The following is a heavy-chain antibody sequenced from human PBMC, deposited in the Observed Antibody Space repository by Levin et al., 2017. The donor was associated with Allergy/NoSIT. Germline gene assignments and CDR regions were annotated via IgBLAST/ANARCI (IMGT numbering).Heavy chain of an antibody. CDR1: GFTFNSYG. CDR2: IWYDGSEE. V-gene: IGHV3-33*01. CDR3: ARDLERGYDNRGYLQY. J-gene: IGHJ1*01. Sequence: GGSLRLSCAASGFTFNSYGMHWVRQAPGKGLEWVALIWYDGSEEYYADSVKGRFTISRDNAKNTVYLQMNSLRADDTAVYHCARDLERGYDNRGYLQYWGQGTLVTVSS. D-gene: IGHD5-12*01.